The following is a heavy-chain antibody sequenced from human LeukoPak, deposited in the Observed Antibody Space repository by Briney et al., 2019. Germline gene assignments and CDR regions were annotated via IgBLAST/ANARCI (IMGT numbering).Heavy chain of an antibody. Sequence: GGSLRLSCAASGFTFSRHGMHWVRQAPGKGLEWVAVIGDTGRAKYYADSVKGRFTISRDNAKNTLYLQMDSLRAEDTAVYYCVRDGYAFDVWGQGTMVTVSS. D-gene: IGHD5-12*01. CDR3: VRDGYAFDV. J-gene: IGHJ3*01. CDR1: GFTFSRHG. CDR2: IGDTGRAK. V-gene: IGHV3-33*08.